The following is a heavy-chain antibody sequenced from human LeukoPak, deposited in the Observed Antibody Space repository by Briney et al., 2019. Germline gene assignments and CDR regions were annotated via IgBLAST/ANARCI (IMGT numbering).Heavy chain of an antibody. J-gene: IGHJ6*03. D-gene: IGHD5/OR15-5a*01. V-gene: IGHV3-7*01. CDR2: IKQDGSEK. CDR1: GFTFSTYW. CDR3: ARDPPLVSGPIYYYYYMDV. Sequence: PGGSLRLSCAASGFTFSTYWMSWVRQAPGKGLEWVANIKQDGSEKYYVDSVKGRFTISRDNAKNSLYLQMSSLRAEDSAIYYCARDPPLVSGPIYYYYYMDVWGKGTTVTVSS.